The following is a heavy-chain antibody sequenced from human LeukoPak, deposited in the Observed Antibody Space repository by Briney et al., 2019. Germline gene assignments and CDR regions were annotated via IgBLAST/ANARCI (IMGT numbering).Heavy chain of an antibody. J-gene: IGHJ4*02. CDR2: IYYSGST. D-gene: IGHD3-9*01. V-gene: IGHV4-39*07. CDR3: ARGRGLRYFDWLLSWEPGGYFDY. CDR1: GGSISSSSYY. Sequence: SETLSLTCTVSGGSISSSSYYWGWIRQPPGKGLEWIGSIYYSGSTYYNPSLKSRVTISVDTSKNQFSLKLSSVTAADTAVYYCARGRGLRYFDWLLSWEPGGYFDYWGRGTLVTVSS.